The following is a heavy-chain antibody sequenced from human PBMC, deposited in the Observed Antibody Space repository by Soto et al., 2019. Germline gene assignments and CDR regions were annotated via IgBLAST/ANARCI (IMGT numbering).Heavy chain of an antibody. CDR3: ARSGSGSGWL. CDR2: IYYSGST. D-gene: IGHD6-19*01. V-gene: IGHV4-61*01. CDR1: GGSVSSGRFY. Sequence: QVQLQESGPGLVKPSETLSLTCTVSGGSVSSGRFYWSWIRQPPGKGLEWIGYIYYSGSTKYNSSLRSRVTISVDTSKNRFSLKLTSVTAADTAVYYCARSGSGSGWLGGQGTLVTVSS. J-gene: IGHJ4*02.